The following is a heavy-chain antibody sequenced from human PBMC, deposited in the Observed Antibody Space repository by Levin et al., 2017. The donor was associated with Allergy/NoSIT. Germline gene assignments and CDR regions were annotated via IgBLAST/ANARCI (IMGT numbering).Heavy chain of an antibody. Sequence: GESLKISCKGSGYSFTSYWIGWVRQMPGKGLEWMGIIYPGDSDTRYSPSFQGQVTISADKSISTAYLQWSSLKASDTAMYYCARYSQHIVVVPAALPYYYGMDVWGQGTTVTVSS. CDR3: ARYSQHIVVVPAALPYYYGMDV. CDR2: IYPGDSDT. V-gene: IGHV5-51*01. CDR1: GYSFTSYW. J-gene: IGHJ6*02. D-gene: IGHD2-2*02.